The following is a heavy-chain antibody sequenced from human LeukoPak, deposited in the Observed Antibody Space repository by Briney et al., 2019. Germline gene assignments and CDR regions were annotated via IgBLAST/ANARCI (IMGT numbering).Heavy chain of an antibody. CDR3: ARVSSRVGTGENDY. CDR2: INHSGST. J-gene: IGHJ4*02. D-gene: IGHD2-2*01. Sequence: SETLSLTCAVYGGSFSGYYWSWIRQPPGKGLEWIGEINHSGSTNYNPSLKSRVTISVDTSKNQFSLKLSSVTAADTAVYYCARVSSRVGTGENDYWGQGTLVTVSS. CDR1: GGSFSGYY. V-gene: IGHV4-34*01.